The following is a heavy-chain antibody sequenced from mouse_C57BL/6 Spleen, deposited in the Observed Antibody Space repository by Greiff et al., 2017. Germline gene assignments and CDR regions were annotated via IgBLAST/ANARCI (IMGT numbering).Heavy chain of an antibody. D-gene: IGHD2-2*01. CDR1: GYTFTSYW. V-gene: IGHV1-61*01. CDR2: IYPSDSET. J-gene: IGHJ2*01. CDR3: ARRGYPNYFDD. Sequence: VQLQQPGAELVRPGSSVKLSCKASGYTFTSYWMDWVKQRPGQGLEWIGNIYPSDSETHYNQKFKDKATLTVDKSSSTAYMQLSSLTSEDSAVYYCARRGYPNYFDDWGQGTTLTVSS.